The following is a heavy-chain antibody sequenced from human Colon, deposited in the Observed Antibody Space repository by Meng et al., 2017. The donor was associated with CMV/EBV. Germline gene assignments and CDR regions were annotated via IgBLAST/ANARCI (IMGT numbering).Heavy chain of an antibody. Sequence: GQREQSGSGGKKPGAQVKVSCKGSGYTFTEYYIHWVRQAPGQWLEWMGLINSNSGATKYAQKFQDRITITRDTSISTAYMELTSLRSDDTAVYYCERVGGWIGSSPIFGWFDPWGQGTLVTVSS. V-gene: IGHV1-2*02. CDR3: ERVGGWIGSSPIFGWFDP. J-gene: IGHJ5*02. CDR2: INSNSGAT. D-gene: IGHD6-6*01. CDR1: GYTFTEYY.